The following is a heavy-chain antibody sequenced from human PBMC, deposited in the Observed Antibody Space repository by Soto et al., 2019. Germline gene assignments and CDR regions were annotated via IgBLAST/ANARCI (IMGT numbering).Heavy chain of an antibody. V-gene: IGHV4-34*01. CDR2: INHSGST. CDR1: GGSFSGYY. D-gene: IGHD3-16*02. CDR3: ARGQSSWGSYRSSWFDP. J-gene: IGHJ5*02. Sequence: SETLSLTCAVYGGSFSGYYWSWIRQPPGKGLEWIGEINHSGSTNYNPSLKSRVTISVDTSKNQFSLKLSSVTAADTAVYYCARGQSSWGSYRSSWFDPWGQGTLVTVSS.